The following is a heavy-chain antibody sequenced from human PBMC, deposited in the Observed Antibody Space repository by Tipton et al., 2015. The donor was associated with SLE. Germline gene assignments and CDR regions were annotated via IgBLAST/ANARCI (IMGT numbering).Heavy chain of an antibody. CDR2: IYYSGST. CDR3: ARATYYYDSSGYTYAFDI. D-gene: IGHD3-22*01. CDR1: GGSISSHY. J-gene: IGHJ3*02. Sequence: LRLSCTVSGGSISSHYWSWIRQPPGKGLEWIGYIYYSGSTNYNPSLKSRVTISVDTSKNQFSLKLSSVTAADTAVYYCARATYYYDSSGYTYAFDIWGQGTMVTVSS. V-gene: IGHV4-59*11.